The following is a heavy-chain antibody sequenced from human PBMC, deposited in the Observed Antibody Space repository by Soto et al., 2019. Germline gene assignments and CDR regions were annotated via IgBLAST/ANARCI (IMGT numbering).Heavy chain of an antibody. Sequence: QVQLVQSGAEVKKPGASVKVSCKASGYTFTSYDINWVRQATGQGLEWMGWMKPNSGNTGYAQKFQGRVTINKNTSISTAYMQLSSLRSEDTAVYYCERTQGPCDFWSGVLYYYYGLDVWGQGNTVNVSS. V-gene: IGHV1-8*01. D-gene: IGHD3-3*01. J-gene: IGHJ6*02. CDR2: MKPNSGNT. CDR3: ERTQGPCDFWSGVLYYYYGLDV. CDR1: GYTFTSYD.